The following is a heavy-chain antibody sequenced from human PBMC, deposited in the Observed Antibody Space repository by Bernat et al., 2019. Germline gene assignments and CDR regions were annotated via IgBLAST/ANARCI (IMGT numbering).Heavy chain of an antibody. V-gene: IGHV1-3*01. CDR3: ARAAGHYYDSSGYYYFLYFDY. J-gene: IGHJ4*02. Sequence: QVQLVQSGAEVKKPGASVKVSCKASGYTFTSYAMHWVRQAPGQRLEWMGWINAGNGNTKYSQKFQGRVTITRDTSASTAYMELSSLRSEDMAVYYCARAAGHYYDSSGYYYFLYFDYWGQGTLVTVSS. CDR1: GYTFTSYA. CDR2: INAGNGNT. D-gene: IGHD3-22*01.